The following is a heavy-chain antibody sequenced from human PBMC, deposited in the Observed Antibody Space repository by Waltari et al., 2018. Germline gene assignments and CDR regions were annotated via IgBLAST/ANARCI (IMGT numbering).Heavy chain of an antibody. V-gene: IGHV3-7*01. J-gene: IGHJ4*02. Sequence: EVQLVESGGGSVQPGGSLRLSCAASGMTLSSYWMNWVRQAPGKGLGWVAKIKKDGSEKKYVDSVEGRFSISRDNAQNSLYLQMNSLRAEDTAIYYCVTGLTTVTAKDYFDHWGQGALVTVSS. D-gene: IGHD4-17*01. CDR2: IKKDGSEK. CDR3: VTGLTTVTAKDYFDH. CDR1: GMTLSSYW.